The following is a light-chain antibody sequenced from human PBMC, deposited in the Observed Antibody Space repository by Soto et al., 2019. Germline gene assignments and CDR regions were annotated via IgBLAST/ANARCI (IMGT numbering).Light chain of an antibody. J-gene: IGKJ1*01. CDR3: QQSYSTPWT. V-gene: IGKV1-39*01. CDR2: AAS. Sequence: DIHMTQSPSSLSTSVGDRVTITCRASQSISSYLNWYQQKPGKAAKVLIYAASSLEIGFPSRFSGSGSGTDFTLTISSLQPEDFETYYCQQSYSTPWTFGQRTKLEIK. CDR1: QSISSY.